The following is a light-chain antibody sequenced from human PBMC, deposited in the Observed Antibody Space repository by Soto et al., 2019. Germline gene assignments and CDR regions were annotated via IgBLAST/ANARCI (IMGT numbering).Light chain of an antibody. Sequence: DIQMTQSPSSLSASVGDRVTITCRASQDINVYLNWYQQKPGEVPKLLIYSASSLHSGVPSRFTGSGSGTDFTLTISRLEPEDFAVYYCQQHGTSPITFGQGTRLEIK. CDR3: QQHGTSPIT. CDR2: SAS. V-gene: IGKV1-39*01. CDR1: QDINVY. J-gene: IGKJ5*01.